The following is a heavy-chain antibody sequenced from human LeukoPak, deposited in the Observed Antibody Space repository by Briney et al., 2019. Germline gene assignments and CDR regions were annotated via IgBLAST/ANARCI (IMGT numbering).Heavy chain of an antibody. CDR1: GGSFSGYY. D-gene: IGHD2-15*01. CDR2: INHSGST. V-gene: IGHV4-34*01. CDR3: ARSGEDSDY. Sequence: SETLSLTCAVYGGSFSGYYWSWIRQPPGKGLEWIGEINHSGSTNYNPSLKSRVTISVDTSKNQFSLKLSSVTAADTAVYYCARSGEDSDYWGQGTLVTVSS. J-gene: IGHJ4*02.